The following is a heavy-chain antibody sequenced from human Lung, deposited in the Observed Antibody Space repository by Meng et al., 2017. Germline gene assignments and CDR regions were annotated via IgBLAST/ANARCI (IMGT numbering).Heavy chain of an antibody. Sequence: QGQLQQWGAGLLKPSETLSLTVVVSGGSFSDYSWSWIRQPPGKGLEWIGEINHSGSTNYNPSLESRATISVDTSQNNLSLKLSSVTAADSAVYYCARGPTTMAHDFDYWGQGTLVTVSS. CDR1: GGSFSDYS. V-gene: IGHV4-34*01. J-gene: IGHJ4*02. D-gene: IGHD4-11*01. CDR2: INHSGST. CDR3: ARGPTTMAHDFDY.